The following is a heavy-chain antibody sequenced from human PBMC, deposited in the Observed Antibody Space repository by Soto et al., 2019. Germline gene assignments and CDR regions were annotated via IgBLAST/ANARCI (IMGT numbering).Heavy chain of an antibody. CDR1: GGSINSSY. CDR2: IYPSGST. CDR3: ARGRIAVAGSLEGGAFDI. J-gene: IGHJ3*02. V-gene: IGHV4-4*07. Sequence: QVQLQESGPGLVKPSETLSLPCTVSGGSINSSYWSWIRQPAGKGLEWIGRIYPSGSTNYNPSLKSRFTMSVDTSKNQFSLKLSSVTAADTAVYYFARGRIAVAGSLEGGAFDIWGQGTMVTVSS. D-gene: IGHD6-19*01.